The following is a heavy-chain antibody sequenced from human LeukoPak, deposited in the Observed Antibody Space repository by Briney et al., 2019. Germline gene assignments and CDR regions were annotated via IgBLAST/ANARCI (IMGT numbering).Heavy chain of an antibody. V-gene: IGHV1-2*02. J-gene: IGHJ4*02. Sequence: ASVKVSCKASGYTFTGYYMHWVRQAPGQGLEWPGWINPNSGDTNFAQKFQGRVTMTRDTSISTAYMELSRLRSDDTAVYYCARDLAGYNWNDAGFDSWGQGTLVTVSS. D-gene: IGHD1-20*01. CDR1: GYTFTGYY. CDR3: ARDLAGYNWNDAGFDS. CDR2: INPNSGDT.